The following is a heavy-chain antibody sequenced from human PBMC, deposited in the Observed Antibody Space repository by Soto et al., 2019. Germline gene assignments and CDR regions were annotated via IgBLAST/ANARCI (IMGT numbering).Heavy chain of an antibody. CDR2: IKEDGSEK. CDR3: GTHSRSRPLY. D-gene: IGHD3-22*01. V-gene: IGHV3-7*01. Sequence: EVQVVESGGGLVQPGGSLRLSLAASGFTFSSYCMSWVRQAPGKGLEWVANIKEDGSEKSYVDSVRGRFTITRDNAKNSLFLQMTSLRVEDTAVYYCGTHSRSRPLYWGQCTLVTVSS. CDR1: GFTFSSYC. J-gene: IGHJ1*01.